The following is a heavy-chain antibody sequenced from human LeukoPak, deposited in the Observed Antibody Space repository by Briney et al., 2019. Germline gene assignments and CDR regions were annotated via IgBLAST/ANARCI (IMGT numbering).Heavy chain of an antibody. D-gene: IGHD4-17*01. CDR3: AKDLRTVTTYNYFGY. CDR1: GFTFISYG. Sequence: PGGSLRHSCAASGFTFISYGMHWVRQAPGKGLEWVAFIRYDGSNKYYADSVKGRFTISRDNSKNTLYLQMNSLRAEDTAVYYCAKDLRTVTTYNYFGYWGQGTPVTVSS. J-gene: IGHJ4*02. CDR2: IRYDGSNK. V-gene: IGHV3-30*02.